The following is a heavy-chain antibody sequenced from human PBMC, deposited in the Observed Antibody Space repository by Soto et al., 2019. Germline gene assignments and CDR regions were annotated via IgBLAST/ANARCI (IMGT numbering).Heavy chain of an antibody. CDR2: ISGSGAST. V-gene: IGHV3-23*01. CDR1: GLTFSSYG. Sequence: PGVSLRLSCAASGLTFSSYGMSWVRQAPGKGLEWVSAISGSGASTYYADSVKGRFTISRDNSKNSLDPQMNSLRADDTAIYYCARALDFWSGYLSDWGQGTLVTVSS. J-gene: IGHJ4*02. CDR3: ARALDFWSGYLSD. D-gene: IGHD3-3*01.